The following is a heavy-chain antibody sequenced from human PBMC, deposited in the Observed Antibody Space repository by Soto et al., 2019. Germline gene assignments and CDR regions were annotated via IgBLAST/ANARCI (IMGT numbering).Heavy chain of an antibody. D-gene: IGHD3-10*01. Sequence: GGSLRLSCAASGFTFSSYAMSWVRQAPGKGLEWVSAISGSGGSTYYADSVKGRFTISRDNSKNTLYLQMNSLRAEDTAVYYCAKDNYYGSGSYAAFDYWGQGTLVTVSS. CDR3: AKDNYYGSGSYAAFDY. J-gene: IGHJ4*02. V-gene: IGHV3-23*01. CDR2: ISGSGGST. CDR1: GFTFSSYA.